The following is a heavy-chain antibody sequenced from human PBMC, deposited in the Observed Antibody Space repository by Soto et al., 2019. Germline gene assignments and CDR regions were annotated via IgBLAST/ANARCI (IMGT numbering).Heavy chain of an antibody. CDR2: IKQDGSEK. J-gene: IGHJ4*02. CDR1: GFTLSNYW. D-gene: IGHD4-17*01. Sequence: GGSLRLSCAASGFTLSNYWMSWVRQAPGKGLEWVANIKQDGSEKNYVDSVKGRFTISRDNAKSSLYLQMNSLRAEDTAVYYCARVTTGGGYWGQGTLVPVSS. CDR3: ARVTTGGGY. V-gene: IGHV3-7*01.